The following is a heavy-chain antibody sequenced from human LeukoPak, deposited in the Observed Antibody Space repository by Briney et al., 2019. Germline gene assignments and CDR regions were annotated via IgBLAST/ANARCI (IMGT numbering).Heavy chain of an antibody. Sequence: ASVKVSYKASGYTLTSYYIHWVRQAPGQGLEWMGIIDPSGVTTNCAQNFQGRVTMTRDTSTSTVYMELSSLRSEDTAVYYCATPNNIDAFDIWGQGTMVTVSS. CDR1: GYTLTSYY. J-gene: IGHJ3*02. V-gene: IGHV1-46*01. CDR3: ATPNNIDAFDI. D-gene: IGHD1-14*01. CDR2: IDPSGVTT.